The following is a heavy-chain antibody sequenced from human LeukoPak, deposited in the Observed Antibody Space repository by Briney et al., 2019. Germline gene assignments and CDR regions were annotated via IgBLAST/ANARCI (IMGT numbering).Heavy chain of an antibody. CDR1: GFTFSDSW. V-gene: IGHV3-7*01. D-gene: IGHD3-16*01. CDR2: MNQDGSAK. Sequence: GGSLRLSCAASGFTFSDSWMSWVRQAPGEGLERVANMNQDGSAKDYVDSVKGRFTISRDNARNSLYLQMSSLRAEDTAVYYCATYTHWVAGDVWGQGTTVTVSS. J-gene: IGHJ6*02. CDR3: ATYTHWVAGDV.